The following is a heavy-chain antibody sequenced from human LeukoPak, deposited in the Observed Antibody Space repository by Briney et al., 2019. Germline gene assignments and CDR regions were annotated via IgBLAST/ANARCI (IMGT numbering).Heavy chain of an antibody. D-gene: IGHD1-14*01. V-gene: IGHV3-48*04. J-gene: IGHJ6*03. CDR1: GFTFTSYS. CDR3: AKGTYQAYYYYMDV. CDR2: ISSSSSSSSTI. Sequence: GGSLRLSCAASGFTFTSYSMNWVRQAPGKGLEWASYISSSSSSSSTIYYAGSVKGRFTISRDNAKNTLYLQMNSLRAEDTAVYYCAKGTYQAYYYYMDVWGKGTTVTVSS.